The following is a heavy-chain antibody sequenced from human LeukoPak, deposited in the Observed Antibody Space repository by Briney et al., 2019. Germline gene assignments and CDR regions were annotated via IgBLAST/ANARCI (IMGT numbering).Heavy chain of an antibody. Sequence: SETLSLTCAVYGGSFSGYYWSWIRQPPGKGLEWIGEINHSGSTNYNPSLKSRVTISVDTSKNQFSLKLSSVTAADTAVYYCARGRPASEHWNPGPPPTSRYAFDIWGQGTMVTVSS. CDR1: GGSFSGYY. D-gene: IGHD1-1*01. J-gene: IGHJ3*02. CDR3: ARGRPASEHWNPGPPPTSRYAFDI. V-gene: IGHV4-34*01. CDR2: INHSGST.